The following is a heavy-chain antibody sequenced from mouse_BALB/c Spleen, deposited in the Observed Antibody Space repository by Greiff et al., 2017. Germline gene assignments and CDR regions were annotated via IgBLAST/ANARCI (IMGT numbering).Heavy chain of an antibody. D-gene: IGHD1-1*01. V-gene: IGHV14-3*02. CDR1: GFNIKDTY. Sequence: EVQLQQSGAELVKPGASVKLSCTASGFNIKDTYMHWVKQRPEQGLEWIGRIDPANGNTKYDPKFQGKATITADTSSNTAYLQLSSLTSEDTAVYYCARAYYGGSWFAYWGQGTLVTVSA. CDR3: ARAYYGGSWFAY. CDR2: IDPANGNT. J-gene: IGHJ3*01.